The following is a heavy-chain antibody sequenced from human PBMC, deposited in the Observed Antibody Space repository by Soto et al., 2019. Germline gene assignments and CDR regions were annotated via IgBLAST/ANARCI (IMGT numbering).Heavy chain of an antibody. J-gene: IGHJ4*02. Sequence: GGSLRLSCAASGFTFSSYGMHWVRQAPGKGLEWVAVIWYDGSNKYYADSVKGRFTISRDNSKNTLYLQMNSLRAEDTAVYYCASIAVAGTSVDYWGQGTLVTVSS. CDR1: GFTFSSYG. CDR2: IWYDGSNK. V-gene: IGHV3-33*01. D-gene: IGHD6-19*01. CDR3: ASIAVAGTSVDY.